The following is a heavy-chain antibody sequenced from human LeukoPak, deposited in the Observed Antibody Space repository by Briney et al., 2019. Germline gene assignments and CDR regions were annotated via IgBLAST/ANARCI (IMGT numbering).Heavy chain of an antibody. J-gene: IGHJ5*02. CDR2: IIPIFGTA. CDR3: AAAAPSGYSRGRWFDP. V-gene: IGHV1-69*06. D-gene: IGHD3-22*01. CDR1: GGTFSSYA. Sequence: SVKVSCKASGGTFSSYAISWVRQAPGQGLEWMGGIIPIFGTANYAQKFQGRVTMTEDTSTDTAYMELSSLRSEDTAVYYCAAAAPSGYSRGRWFDPWGQGTLVTVSS.